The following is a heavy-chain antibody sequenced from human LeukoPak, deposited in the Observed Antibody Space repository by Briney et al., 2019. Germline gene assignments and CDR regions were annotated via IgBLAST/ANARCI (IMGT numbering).Heavy chain of an antibody. CDR2: IYYSGST. V-gene: IGHV4-39*07. CDR3: ARTQGYSYGNDY. J-gene: IGHJ4*02. Sequence: PSETLSLTCTVSGGSITSSSYYWGWIRQPPGKGLQWIGSIYYSGSTNYNPSLKSRVTMSVDTSKNQFSLKLSSVTAADTAVYYCARTQGYSYGNDYWGQGTLVTVSS. D-gene: IGHD5-18*01. CDR1: GGSITSSSYY.